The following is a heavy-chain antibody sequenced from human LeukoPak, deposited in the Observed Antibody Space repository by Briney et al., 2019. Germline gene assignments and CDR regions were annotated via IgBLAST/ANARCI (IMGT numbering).Heavy chain of an antibody. CDR2: ISAYNGNT. J-gene: IGHJ5*02. CDR1: DYTFTSYG. V-gene: IGHV1-18*04. D-gene: IGHD3-10*01. Sequence: ASVKVSCKASDYTFTSYGISWVRQAPGQGLEWMGWISAYNGNTNYAQKLQGRVTMTTDTSTSTAYMELRSLRSDDTAVYYCARDRHYYGSGSYPGWFDPWGQGTLVTVSS. CDR3: ARDRHYYGSGSYPGWFDP.